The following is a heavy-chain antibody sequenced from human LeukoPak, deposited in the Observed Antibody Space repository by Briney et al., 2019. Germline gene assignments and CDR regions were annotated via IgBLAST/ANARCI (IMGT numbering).Heavy chain of an antibody. CDR2: IYPGDSDT. CDR3: ARLSVIFGRTTAADY. V-gene: IGHV5-51*01. Sequence: GESLKISFQGSGYRFTTYWIGWVRPIPGKGLEWMGIIYPGDSDTRYSPSFQGQVTISADKSISTAYLQWSSLKASETAIFYCARLSVIFGRTTAADYWGQGTLVTVSS. J-gene: IGHJ4*02. D-gene: IGHD3/OR15-3a*01. CDR1: GYRFTTYW.